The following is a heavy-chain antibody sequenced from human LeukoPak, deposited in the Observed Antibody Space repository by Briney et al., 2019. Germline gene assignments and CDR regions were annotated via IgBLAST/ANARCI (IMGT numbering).Heavy chain of an antibody. CDR1: GRSIRSVY. D-gene: IGHD3-10*01. CDR3: ARGFGSGTSPIDL. Sequence: PSETLSLTCTVSGRSIRSVYWNWIRQSSGKGLEWIGRIYATDLTNYNPSLKSRVTLSVDMSKNELSLTLKSVTAADTAVYYCARGFGSGTSPIDLWGQGALVTVSS. CDR2: IYATDLT. V-gene: IGHV4-4*07. J-gene: IGHJ5*02.